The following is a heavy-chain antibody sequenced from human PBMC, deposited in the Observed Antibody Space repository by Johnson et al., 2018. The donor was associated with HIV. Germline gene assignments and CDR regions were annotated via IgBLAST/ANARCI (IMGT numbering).Heavy chain of an antibody. D-gene: IGHD6-13*01. CDR1: GFTFSSYA. J-gene: IGHJ3*02. CDR3: AREPSIAAAGGDGAFDI. CDR2: ISYDGSYQ. V-gene: IGHV3-30*04. Sequence: QVQLVESGGGVVQPGRSLRLSCAASGFTFSSYAMHWVRQAPGKGLEWVAVISYDGSYQYSADSAKGRFTISRDTSKNTLYLQMNSLRAEDTAVYYCAREPSIAAAGGDGAFDIWGRGTMLTVSS.